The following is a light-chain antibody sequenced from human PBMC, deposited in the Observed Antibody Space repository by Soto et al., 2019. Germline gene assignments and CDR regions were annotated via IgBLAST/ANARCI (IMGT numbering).Light chain of an antibody. CDR2: DAS. CDR3: QQRSKWPWT. Sequence: EIVLTQSPATLSLSPGERVTLSCRASQSISSFLAWYQQKPGQAPRLLIYDASNRATGTPARFSGSESGTDFTLTISSLDPEDFAVYYCQQRSKWPWTFGQGTKVEI. CDR1: QSISSF. J-gene: IGKJ1*01. V-gene: IGKV3-11*01.